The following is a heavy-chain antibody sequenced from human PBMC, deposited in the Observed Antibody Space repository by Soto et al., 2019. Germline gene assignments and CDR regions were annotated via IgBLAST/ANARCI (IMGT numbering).Heavy chain of an antibody. D-gene: IGHD3-9*01. CDR2: IWYDGSNK. J-gene: IGHJ6*02. CDR3: ARGGDILTGYIYGMDV. V-gene: IGHV3-33*01. CDR1: GFTFSSYG. Sequence: QVQLVESGGGVVQPGRSLRLSCAASGFTFSSYGMHWVRQAPGKGLEWVAVIWYDGSNKYYADSVKGRFTSSRDNSKNTLYLQMNSLRAEDTAVYYCARGGDILTGYIYGMDVWGQGTTVTVSS.